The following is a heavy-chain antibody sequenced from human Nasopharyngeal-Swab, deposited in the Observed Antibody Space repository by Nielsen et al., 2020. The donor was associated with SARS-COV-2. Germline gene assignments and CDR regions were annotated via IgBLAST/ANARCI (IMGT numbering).Heavy chain of an antibody. V-gene: IGHV3-9*01. J-gene: IGHJ6*02. Sequence: GGSLRLSCAASGFTFDDYAVHWVRQAPGEGLDWVSGISWTSGSIGYADSVKGRFTISRDNAKNSLYLQMNSLRAEDTALYYCATIAAAQFNYYGMDVWGQGTTVTVSS. CDR1: GFTFDDYA. CDR2: ISWTSGSI. CDR3: ATIAAAQFNYYGMDV. D-gene: IGHD6-13*01.